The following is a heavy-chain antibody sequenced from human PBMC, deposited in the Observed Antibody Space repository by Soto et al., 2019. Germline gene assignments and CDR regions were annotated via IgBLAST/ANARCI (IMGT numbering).Heavy chain of an antibody. J-gene: IGHJ4*02. CDR2: INPNSGGT. Sequence: ASAMVSCNASGYTFTGYYMHWVRQAPGQGLEWMGWINPNSGGTNYAQKFQGWVTMTRDTSKNQFSLKLSSVTAADTAVYYCAAGGVGATTQYFDYWGQGTLVTVSS. D-gene: IGHD1-26*01. CDR3: AAGGVGATTQYFDY. V-gene: IGHV1-2*04. CDR1: GYTFTGYY.